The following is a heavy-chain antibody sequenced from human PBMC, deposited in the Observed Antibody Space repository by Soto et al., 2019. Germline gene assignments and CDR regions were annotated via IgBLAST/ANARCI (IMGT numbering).Heavy chain of an antibody. V-gene: IGHV3-74*03. D-gene: IGHD4-4*01. CDR3: ARDPGHSNVILED. CDR1: GFTPSNYL. CDR2: INNDGSST. Sequence: GGSLRLSCTVSGFTPSNYLIHWVRQAPGKGLVWVARINNDGSSTMYADSVKGRFTVSRDNVKNTIYLQMNSLRVDDTGVYYCARDPGHSNVILEDWGQGSPVTVSS. J-gene: IGHJ4*02.